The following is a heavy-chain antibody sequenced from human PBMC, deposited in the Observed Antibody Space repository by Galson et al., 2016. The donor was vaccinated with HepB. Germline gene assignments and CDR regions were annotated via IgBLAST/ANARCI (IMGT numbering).Heavy chain of an antibody. CDR2: ISGSGAST. V-gene: IGHV3-23*01. J-gene: IGHJ4*02. CDR3: ARRYGDVTLFDY. Sequence: SLRLSCAASGFTFSNYDMSWVRQAPGGGLEWVSGISGSGASTTYADSVKGRFTVSRDNAKNSLYLQMNSLRVDDTAVYYCARRYGDVTLFDYWGQGTLVTVSS. CDR1: GFTFSNYD. D-gene: IGHD4-17*01.